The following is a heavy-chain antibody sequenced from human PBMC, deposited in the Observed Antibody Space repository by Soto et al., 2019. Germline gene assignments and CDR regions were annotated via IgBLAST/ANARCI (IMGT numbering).Heavy chain of an antibody. J-gene: IGHJ6*02. CDR2: IYPGDSDT. V-gene: IGHV5-51*01. D-gene: IGHD3-16*01. Sequence: RGESLKISCEGSGYRFTSYWIAWVRQMPGKGLEWMGIIYPGDSDTRYSPSFEGQVTISADKSNSTAYLQWSSLKASDTAMYYCARQGSNGAYYYYGMDVWGQGTTVTVSS. CDR3: ARQGSNGAYYYYGMDV. CDR1: GYRFTSYW.